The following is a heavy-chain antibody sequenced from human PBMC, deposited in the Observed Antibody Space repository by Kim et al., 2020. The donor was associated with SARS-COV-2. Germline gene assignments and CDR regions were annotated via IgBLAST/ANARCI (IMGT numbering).Heavy chain of an antibody. Sequence: GGSLRLSCAASGFTFSSYSINWVRQAPGKGLEWVSSISSSSYRYYADSMKGRFTISRDNAKNSLYLQMNSLRAEDTAIYYCAREGSGSYNYDSSGYSHFDYWGQGTLVTVSS. CDR2: ISSSSYR. CDR1: GFTFSSYS. J-gene: IGHJ4*02. D-gene: IGHD3-22*01. CDR3: AREGSGSYNYDSSGYSHFDY. V-gene: IGHV3-21*01.